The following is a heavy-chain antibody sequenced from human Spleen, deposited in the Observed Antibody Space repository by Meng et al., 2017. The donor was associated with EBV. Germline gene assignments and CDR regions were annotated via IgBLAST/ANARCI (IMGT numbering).Heavy chain of an antibody. D-gene: IGHD3-10*01. CDR1: DGSFSAFY. CDR2: INHSGST. CDR3: AIGVTLVRGY. J-gene: IGHJ4*02. V-gene: IGHV4-34*01. Sequence: QGHIQEGGAGLLKPSETLSLTCAVYDGSFSAFYWNWFRQSPGKGLEWIGEINHSGSTNYNPSLKSRVTMSVDTSKNQFSLKLSSLTAADTAMYYCAIGVTLVRGYWGQGTLVTVSS.